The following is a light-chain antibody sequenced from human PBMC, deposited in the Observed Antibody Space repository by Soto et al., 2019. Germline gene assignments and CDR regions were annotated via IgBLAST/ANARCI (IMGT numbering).Light chain of an antibody. V-gene: IGKV3-20*01. Sequence: EIVLTQSPGTLSLSPGERATLSCRASQSVSSSYLAWYQQKPGQAPRLLIYGASSRATGIPDRFSGSGSGTDFTLTISRLEPEDFAVYSCQQYGSSPLTLGGRTKVDIK. CDR2: GAS. CDR1: QSVSSSY. J-gene: IGKJ4*01. CDR3: QQYGSSPLT.